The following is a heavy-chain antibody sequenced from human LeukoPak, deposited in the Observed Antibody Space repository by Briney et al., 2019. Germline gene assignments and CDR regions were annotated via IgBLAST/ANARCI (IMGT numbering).Heavy chain of an antibody. V-gene: IGHV1-18*01. J-gene: IGHJ4*02. CDR1: GYTFTSYG. D-gene: IGHD3-22*01. Sequence: GASVKVSCKASGYTFTSYGISWVRQAPGQVLGWMGWISAYNGNTNYAQKLQGRVTMTTDTSTSTAYMELRSLRSDDTAVYYCARAFSQWSSGHLLGYWGQGTLVTVSS. CDR2: ISAYNGNT. CDR3: ARAFSQWSSGHLLGY.